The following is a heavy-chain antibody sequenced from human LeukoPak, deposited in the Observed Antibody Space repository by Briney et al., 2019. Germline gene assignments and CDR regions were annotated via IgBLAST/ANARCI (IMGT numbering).Heavy chain of an antibody. D-gene: IGHD6-19*01. Sequence: GGSLRLSCAASGFTVSSNYMSWVRQAPGKGLEWVSVIYSGGSTYYADSVKGRFTISRDNSKNTLYLQMNSLRAEDTAVYYCARPSEHSSGWTYYFDYWGQGTLVTVSS. V-gene: IGHV3-66*04. J-gene: IGHJ4*02. CDR3: ARPSEHSSGWTYYFDY. CDR2: IYSGGST. CDR1: GFTVSSNY.